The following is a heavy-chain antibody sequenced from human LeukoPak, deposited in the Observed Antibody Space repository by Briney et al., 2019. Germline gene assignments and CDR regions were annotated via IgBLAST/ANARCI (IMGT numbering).Heavy chain of an antibody. Sequence: PGGSLRLSCVVSGSEDYAMHGVRQAPGKGLEWVSGLSWNSVSIGYADSVKGRFTVSRDNAKRSLFLQMNSLRPEDTALYYCAKSRGLSDDYYFFDIWGQGTMVTVSS. CDR3: AKSRGLSDDYYFFDI. CDR2: LSWNSVSI. J-gene: IGHJ3*02. D-gene: IGHD3/OR15-3a*01. CDR1: GSEDYA. V-gene: IGHV3-9*02.